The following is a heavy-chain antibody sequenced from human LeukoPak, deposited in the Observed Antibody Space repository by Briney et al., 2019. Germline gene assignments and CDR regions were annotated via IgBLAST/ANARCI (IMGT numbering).Heavy chain of an antibody. J-gene: IGHJ4*02. CDR3: ARSYYYASGSYFLH. Sequence: ASVKVSCKASVYTFTGYYMHWMRQAPGQGLEWMGWINPNSGDTNYAQKFRGKVSMTTDTSISTAYVELSSLRSDDTAIYYCARSYYYASGSYFLHWGQGTLVTVSS. D-gene: IGHD3-10*01. CDR1: VYTFTGYY. V-gene: IGHV1-2*02. CDR2: INPNSGDT.